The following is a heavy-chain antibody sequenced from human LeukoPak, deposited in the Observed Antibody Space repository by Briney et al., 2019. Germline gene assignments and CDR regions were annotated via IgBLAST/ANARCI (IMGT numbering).Heavy chain of an antibody. CDR2: ISAYNGNT. Sequence: ASVKVSCKASGYTFTSYGISWVRQAPGQGLEWMGCISAYNGNTNYAQKLQGRVTMTTDTSTSTAYTELRSLRSDDTAVYYCARVGAKLVVPAAYDYWGQGTLVTVSS. J-gene: IGHJ4*02. D-gene: IGHD2-2*01. CDR3: ARVGAKLVVPAAYDY. CDR1: GYTFTSYG. V-gene: IGHV1-18*01.